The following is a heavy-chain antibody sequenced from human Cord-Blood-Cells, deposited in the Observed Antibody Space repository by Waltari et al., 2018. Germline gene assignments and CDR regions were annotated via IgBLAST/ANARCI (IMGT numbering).Heavy chain of an antibody. CDR3: ARVPGYSSGWYPDY. Sequence: EVQLVESGGGLVQPGGSMRLSCAASGFTFSSYWMSWVRQAPGKGVEWVANIKQDGSEKVYVDSVQGRFTISRDNAKNSLYLLMNSLRAEDTAVYYCARVPGYSSGWYPDYWGQGTLVTVSS. CDR2: IKQDGSEK. J-gene: IGHJ4*02. V-gene: IGHV3-7*01. CDR1: GFTFSSYW. D-gene: IGHD6-19*01.